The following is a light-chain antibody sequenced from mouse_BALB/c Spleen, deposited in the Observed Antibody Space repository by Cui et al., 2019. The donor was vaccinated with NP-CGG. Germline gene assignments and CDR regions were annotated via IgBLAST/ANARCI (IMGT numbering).Light chain of an antibody. Sequence: QAVVTQESAPTTSPGETVTRTCRSSTGAVTTSNYANWVQEKPDHLFTGLIGGTNNRVPGVPARFSGSLIGDKAAFTITGAQTEDEAIYFCALWYSNHWVFGGGTKLTVL. J-gene: IGLJ1*01. CDR1: TGAVTTSNY. V-gene: IGLV1*01. CDR3: ALWYSNHWV. CDR2: GTN.